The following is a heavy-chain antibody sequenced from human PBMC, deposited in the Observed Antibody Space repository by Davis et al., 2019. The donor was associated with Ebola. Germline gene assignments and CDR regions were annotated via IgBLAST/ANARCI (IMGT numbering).Heavy chain of an antibody. CDR3: TRGAAATLNDGMDV. D-gene: IGHD6-25*01. CDR1: GYSFTSYE. Sequence: ASVKVSCKASGYSFTSYEINWVRQATGQGLEWMGWMNPNSGNTGYAQKFQGRVSMTRTTSISTAFMELNSLRSEDTAVYYCTRGAAATLNDGMDVWGEGTTVAVSP. V-gene: IGHV1-8*01. J-gene: IGHJ6*04. CDR2: MNPNSGNT.